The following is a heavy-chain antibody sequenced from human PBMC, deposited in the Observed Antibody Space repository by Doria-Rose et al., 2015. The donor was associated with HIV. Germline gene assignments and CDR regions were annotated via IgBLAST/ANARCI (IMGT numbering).Heavy chain of an antibody. CDR1: GVSLSSPGMG. CDR3: ARIKSSRWYHKYYFDF. CDR2: IFSDDER. D-gene: IGHD6-13*01. J-gene: IGHJ4*02. Sequence: QVTLKESGPVLVKPAETLTLTCTVSGVSLSSPGMGVSWIRQPSGKALEWLANIFSDDERSYKTSLESRLTISRGTSKSQVVLTMTDMDPVDTATYYCARIKSSRWYHKYYFDFWGQGTLVIVSA. V-gene: IGHV2-26*01.